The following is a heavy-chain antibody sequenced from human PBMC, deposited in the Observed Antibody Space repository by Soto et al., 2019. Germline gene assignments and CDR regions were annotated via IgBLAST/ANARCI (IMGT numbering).Heavy chain of an antibody. CDR1: GGSISSGDYY. V-gene: IGHV4-30-4*01. Sequence: SETLSLSCTVSGGSISSGDYYWSWIRQPPGKGLEWIGYIYYSGSTYYNPSLKSRVTISVDTSKNQFSLKLSSVTAADTAVYYCARDFADCSGGSCYSGWFDPWGQGTLVTVSS. J-gene: IGHJ5*02. CDR3: ARDFADCSGGSCYSGWFDP. D-gene: IGHD2-15*01. CDR2: IYYSGST.